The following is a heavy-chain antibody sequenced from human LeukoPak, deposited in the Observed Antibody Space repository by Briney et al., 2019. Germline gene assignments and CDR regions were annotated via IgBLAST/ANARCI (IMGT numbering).Heavy chain of an antibody. J-gene: IGHJ4*02. Sequence: NSSETLSLTCTVSGGSISSSSYYWGWIRQPPGKGLEWIGSIYYSGSTYYNPSLKSRVTISVDTSKNQFSLKLSSVTAADTAVYYCATLEWELSLFDYWGQGTLVTVSS. V-gene: IGHV4-39*07. D-gene: IGHD3-16*02. CDR2: IYYSGST. CDR3: ATLEWELSLFDY. CDR1: GGSISSSSYY.